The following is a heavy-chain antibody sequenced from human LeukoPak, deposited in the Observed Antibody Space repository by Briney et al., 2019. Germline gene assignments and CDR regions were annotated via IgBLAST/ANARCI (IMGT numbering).Heavy chain of an antibody. CDR3: ARVRYCSGGSCYNRPSPTTTPPLLYV. V-gene: IGHV1-8*02. J-gene: IGHJ6*04. Sequence: GASVKVSCKASGYSFTNYDINWVRQATGQGLEWMGWMNPNSGNTGYAQKFQGRVTMTRNTSISTAYMELSSLRSEDTAVYYCARVRYCSGGSCYNRPSPTTTPPLLYVWGKGTTVTISS. CDR1: GYSFTNYD. D-gene: IGHD2-15*01. CDR2: MNPNSGNT.